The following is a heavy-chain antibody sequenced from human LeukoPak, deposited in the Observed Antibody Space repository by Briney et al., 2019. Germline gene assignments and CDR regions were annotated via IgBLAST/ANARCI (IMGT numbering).Heavy chain of an antibody. CDR3: ARVLGCSSTSCYGVVDY. CDR1: GFTFSSYS. Sequence: GGSLRLSCAASGFTFSSYSMNWVRQAPGKGLEWVLSISSSSSYIYYADSVKGRFTISRDNAKNSLYLQMNSLRAEDTAVYYCARVLGCSSTSCYGVVDYWGQGTLVTVSS. D-gene: IGHD2-2*01. J-gene: IGHJ4*02. V-gene: IGHV3-21*01. CDR2: ISSSSSYI.